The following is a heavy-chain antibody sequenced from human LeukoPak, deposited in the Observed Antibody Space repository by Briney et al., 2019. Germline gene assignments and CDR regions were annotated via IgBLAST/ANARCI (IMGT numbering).Heavy chain of an antibody. CDR3: ARDFAVAGTELDY. J-gene: IGHJ4*02. V-gene: IGHV3-7*01. D-gene: IGHD6-19*01. Sequence: GGSLRLSCAASGFTFSSYWMSWVRQAPGKGLEWVANIDQDGSEKYYVDSVKGRLTISRDNAKNSLYLQMNSLRAEDTAVYYCARDFAVAGTELDYWGQGTLVTVSS. CDR1: GFTFSSYW. CDR2: IDQDGSEK.